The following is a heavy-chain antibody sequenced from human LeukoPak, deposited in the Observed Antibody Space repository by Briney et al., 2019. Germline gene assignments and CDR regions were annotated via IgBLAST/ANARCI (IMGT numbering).Heavy chain of an antibody. Sequence: GSLRLSCAASGFSFSNYAMHWVRQAPGKGLEWVTVISYDGNNKYYADSVKGRFSISRDNSENTLYLQMTSLRAEDTAMYYCARVSDYGDYPIFDYWGQGTLVTVSS. CDR2: ISYDGNNK. J-gene: IGHJ4*02. CDR1: GFSFSNYA. D-gene: IGHD4-17*01. CDR3: ARVSDYGDYPIFDY. V-gene: IGHV3-30*04.